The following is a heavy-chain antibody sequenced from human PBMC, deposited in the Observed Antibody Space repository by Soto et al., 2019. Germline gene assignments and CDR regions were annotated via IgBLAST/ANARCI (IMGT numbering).Heavy chain of an antibody. CDR1: GFPSSRYE. D-gene: IGHD6-19*01. J-gene: IGHJ6*02. Sequence: PGGSLRLSCAASGFPSSRYEMHWARQAPGKGLAWISDIRERGTSMYYADAVKGRFAISRDNAQNSLYLQMNSLRIEDTAVYYCARDQEVHDSRGHKIRAMDVWGQGTTVTVSS. V-gene: IGHV3-48*03. CDR2: IRERGTSM. CDR3: ARDQEVHDSRGHKIRAMDV.